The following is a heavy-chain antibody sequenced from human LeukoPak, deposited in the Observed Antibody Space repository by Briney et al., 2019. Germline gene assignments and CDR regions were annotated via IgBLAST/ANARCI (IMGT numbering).Heavy chain of an antibody. J-gene: IGHJ4*02. CDR1: GGSISSYY. Sequence: SEPLSLTCTVSGGSISSYYWSWIRQPPGKGLQWIGYIYYSGSTNYNPSLKSRVTISVDTSKNQLSLRLSSVTAADTAVYYCARLAPGYGDSDTDYWGQGTRVTVSS. CDR2: IYYSGST. CDR3: ARLAPGYGDSDTDY. D-gene: IGHD4-17*01. V-gene: IGHV4-59*08.